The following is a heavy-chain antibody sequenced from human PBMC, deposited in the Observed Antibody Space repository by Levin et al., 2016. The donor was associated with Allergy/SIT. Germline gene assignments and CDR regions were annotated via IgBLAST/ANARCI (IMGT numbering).Heavy chain of an antibody. D-gene: IGHD3-22*01. Sequence: SETLSLTCTVSGGSISSSRYFWGWIRQQPGKGLEWIGYIYYTGRTYYNPSLSSRATISVDTSENQFSLKLTSVTAADTAVYYCARDGLVRFYEISGGWFDPWGQGTLVTVSS. V-gene: IGHV4-39*07. CDR3: ARDGLVRFYEISGGWFDP. J-gene: IGHJ5*02. CDR2: IYYTGRT. CDR1: GGSISSSRYF.